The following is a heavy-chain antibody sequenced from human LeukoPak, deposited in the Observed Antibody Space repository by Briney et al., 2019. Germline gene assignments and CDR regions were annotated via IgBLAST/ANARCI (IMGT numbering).Heavy chain of an antibody. CDR3: ARDAAYSAFNM. CDR1: GFTFSSYW. D-gene: IGHD4-11*01. Sequence: GGSLRLSCEASGFTFSSYWMSWVRQAPGKGLEWVANIKTDGSEKYYVDSVKGRFTISRDNAKNSLYLQMNSLRDEDTAVYYCARDAAYSAFNMWGQGTMVTVSS. V-gene: IGHV3-7*01. J-gene: IGHJ3*02. CDR2: IKTDGSEK.